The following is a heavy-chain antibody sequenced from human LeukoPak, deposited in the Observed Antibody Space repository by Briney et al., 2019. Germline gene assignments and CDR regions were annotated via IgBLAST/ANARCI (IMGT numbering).Heavy chain of an antibody. CDR2: ISAYNGNT. D-gene: IGHD3-22*01. CDR1: GYTFTSYG. CDR3: ARDYRLRHSSGYYYLGY. V-gene: IGHV1-18*01. J-gene: IGHJ4*02. Sequence: ASVKVFCKASGYTFTSYGISWVRQAPGQGLEWMGWISAYNGNTNYAQKFQGRVTMTTDTSTSTAYMELRSLRSDDTAVYYCARDYRLRHSSGYYYLGYWGQGTLVTVSS.